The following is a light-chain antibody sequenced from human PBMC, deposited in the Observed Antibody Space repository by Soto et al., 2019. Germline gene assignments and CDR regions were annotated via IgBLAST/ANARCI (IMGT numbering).Light chain of an antibody. CDR2: GAS. J-gene: IGKJ5*01. CDR3: QQYNNWPPVT. V-gene: IGKV3-15*01. CDR1: QSVSSN. Sequence: ETVMTQSPATLSVSPGERATLSCRASQSVSSNVAWYQQTPGQAPRLLIYGASTRATGIPDRFSGSGSGTEYTLTTSSRQSEDFAVYYCQQYNNWPPVTFGQGTRLDIK.